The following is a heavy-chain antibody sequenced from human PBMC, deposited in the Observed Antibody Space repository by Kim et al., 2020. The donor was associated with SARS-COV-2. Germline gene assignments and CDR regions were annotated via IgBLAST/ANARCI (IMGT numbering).Heavy chain of an antibody. J-gene: IGHJ4*02. Sequence: GWSLRLSCAVSGFTFSMSWMSWVRQAPGKGLEWVANIKQDGSERYYVDSIKGRFTISRDNAKNSVFLQMNDLSAEDTAVYYCARDGFGGYFDYWGRGILVTVSP. CDR1: GFTFSMSW. V-gene: IGHV3-7*03. CDR2: IKQDGSER. CDR3: ARDGFGGYFDY. D-gene: IGHD3-10*01.